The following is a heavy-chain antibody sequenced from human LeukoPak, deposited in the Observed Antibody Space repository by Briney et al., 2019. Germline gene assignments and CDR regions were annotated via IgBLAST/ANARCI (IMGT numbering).Heavy chain of an antibody. CDR3: ASVAAPKKYSSGWYGYNFDY. CDR1: GGSISSYY. J-gene: IGHJ4*02. V-gene: IGHV4-4*07. D-gene: IGHD6-19*01. CDR2: IYTSGST. Sequence: SETLSLTCTVSGGSISSYYWSWIRQPAGKGLEWIGRIYTSGSTNYNPSLKSRVTMSVDTSKNQFSLKLSSVTAADTAVHYCASVAAPKKYSSGWYGYNFDYWGQGTLVTVSS.